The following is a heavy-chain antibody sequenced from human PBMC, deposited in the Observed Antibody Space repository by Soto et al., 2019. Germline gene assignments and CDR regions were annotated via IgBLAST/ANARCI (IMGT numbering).Heavy chain of an antibody. V-gene: IGHV3-11*01. J-gene: IGHJ4*02. CDR2: IATGGDAS. CDR1: GFTFSDYY. D-gene: IGHD2-21*01. Sequence: HVHLVESGGGLVKPGGSLRLSCAASGFTFSDYYIHWIRQAPGKGLEWISSIATGGDASYSADSVKGRFTISRDNARNSVFLQMNNLRDEDTAVYYCARPRSPVIARLDFDHWGQGTLVAVSS. CDR3: ARPRSPVIARLDFDH.